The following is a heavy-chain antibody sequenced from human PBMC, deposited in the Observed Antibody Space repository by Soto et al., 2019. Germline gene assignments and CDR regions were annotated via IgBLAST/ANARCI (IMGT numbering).Heavy chain of an antibody. CDR3: ARDKGAVSNY. V-gene: IGHV4-4*02. D-gene: IGHD6-19*01. Sequence: QVQLQESGPGLVKPSGTLSLTCSVSGGSIDSSNWWTWVRQPTGKGLEWIGEIYHGGTTNDNPSLKSRVIISVDKSKNQFSLKLSSVTAADTAVYYCARDKGAVSNYWGQGTLVTVSS. J-gene: IGHJ4*02. CDR1: GGSIDSSNW. CDR2: IYHGGTT.